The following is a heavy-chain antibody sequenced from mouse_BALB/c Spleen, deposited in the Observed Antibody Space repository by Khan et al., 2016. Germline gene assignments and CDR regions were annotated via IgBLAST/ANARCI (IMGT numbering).Heavy chain of an antibody. CDR3: ARGDY. CDR2: IHYSGST. J-gene: IGHJ2*01. Sequence: EVQLQESGPDLVKPSQSLSLTCIVTGYSITSGYSWHWIRRFPGNKLEWMGYIHYSGSTNYNPSLKSRISITRDTSKNQFFLQLNSVTTEDTATXYCARGDYWGQGTTLTVSS. V-gene: IGHV3-1*02. CDR1: GYSITSGYS.